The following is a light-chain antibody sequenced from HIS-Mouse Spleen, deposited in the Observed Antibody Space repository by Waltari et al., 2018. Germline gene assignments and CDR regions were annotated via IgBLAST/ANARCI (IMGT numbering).Light chain of an antibody. CDR3: SSYTSSSTRV. Sequence: QSALXQPXXXSGXXGQSITXSCTGPSSDVGXXXYVXGYQQHPGKAHKLMIYEVSNRPSGVXXRFSGSXXGXTASLXISGLQAEDEADYYCSSYTSSSTRVFGTGTKVTVL. J-gene: IGLJ1*01. CDR1: SSDVGXXXY. V-gene: IGLV2-14*01. CDR2: EVS.